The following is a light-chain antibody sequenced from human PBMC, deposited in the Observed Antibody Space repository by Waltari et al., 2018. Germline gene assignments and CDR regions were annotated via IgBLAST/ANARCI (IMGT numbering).Light chain of an antibody. CDR2: DVS. CDR3: CSYAGRYTWV. Sequence: QSALTQPRSVSGSPGQSVTISCPGTSSDVGGYNYFSWFQQHPGKAPKLMIHDVSKRPSGVPDRFSGSKSGNTASLTISGLQADDETDYYCCSYAGRYTWVFGGGTKLTVL. V-gene: IGLV2-11*01. J-gene: IGLJ3*02. CDR1: SSDVGGYNY.